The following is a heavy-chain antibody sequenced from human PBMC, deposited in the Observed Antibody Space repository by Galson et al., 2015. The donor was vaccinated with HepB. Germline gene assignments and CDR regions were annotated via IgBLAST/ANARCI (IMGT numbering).Heavy chain of an antibody. J-gene: IGHJ4*02. V-gene: IGHV5-10-1*01. CDR3: AGLLGDCSSTTCYGGA. CDR1: EYSFTTYW. D-gene: IGHD2-2*01. CDR2: IDPKDSYT. Sequence: QSGAEVKKPGESLRISCKASEYSFTTYWITWVRYVPGKGLEWVGRIDPKDSYTSYSPSLQGHVTISADKSINTVYLQWSSLKASDTAMYYCAGLLGDCSSTTCYGGAWGQGTLVTVPS.